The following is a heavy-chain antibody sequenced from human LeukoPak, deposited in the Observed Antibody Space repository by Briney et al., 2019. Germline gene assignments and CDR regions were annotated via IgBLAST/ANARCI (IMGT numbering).Heavy chain of an antibody. CDR3: VKDGSGSYYTYYFDY. CDR1: GFTFSSYA. D-gene: IGHD3-10*01. Sequence: PGESLRLSCSASGFTFSSYAMHWVRHAPGKGLEYVSAISSNGGSTYYADSVKGRFTISRDNSKNTLYLQMSSLRAEDTAVYYCVKDGSGSYYTYYFDYWGQGTLVTVSS. J-gene: IGHJ4*02. CDR2: ISSNGGST. V-gene: IGHV3-64D*06.